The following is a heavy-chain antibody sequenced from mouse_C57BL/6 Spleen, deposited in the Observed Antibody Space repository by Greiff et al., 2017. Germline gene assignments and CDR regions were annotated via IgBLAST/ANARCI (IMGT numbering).Heavy chain of an antibody. D-gene: IGHD1-1*01. CDR3: ARDATTVVARGYAMDY. Sequence: QVHVKQPGAELVKPGASVKLSCKASGYTFTSYWMQWVKQRPGQGLEWIGEIDPSDSYTNYNQKFKGKATLTVDTSSSTAYMQLSSLTSEDSAVYYCARDATTVVARGYAMDYWGQGTSVTVSS. J-gene: IGHJ4*01. V-gene: IGHV1-50*01. CDR2: IDPSDSYT. CDR1: GYTFTSYW.